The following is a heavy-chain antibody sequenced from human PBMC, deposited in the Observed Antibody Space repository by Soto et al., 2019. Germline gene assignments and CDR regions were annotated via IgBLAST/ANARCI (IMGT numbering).Heavy chain of an antibody. V-gene: IGHV3-48*03. CDR3: ARVYSGYDNPDYFDY. D-gene: IGHD5-12*01. Sequence: EVQLVESEGGLVQPGGSLRLSCAGSGFTFSSYEMNWHRQAPGKGLEWVSYISSSGSTIDYADSVKGRFTVSRDNAKNLRYLQMNSMRAAETAVYYCARVYSGYDNPDYFDYWDQGTMVTGSA. J-gene: IGHJ4*02. CDR2: ISSSGSTI. CDR1: GFTFSSYE.